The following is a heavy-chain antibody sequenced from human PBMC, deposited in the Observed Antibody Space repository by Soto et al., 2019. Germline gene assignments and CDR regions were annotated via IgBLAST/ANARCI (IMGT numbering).Heavy chain of an antibody. CDR3: ARDPRITMVRGVNRALDY. V-gene: IGHV3-7*01. D-gene: IGHD3-10*01. CDR1: GFTFSSYS. CDR2: IKQDGSEK. J-gene: IGHJ4*02. Sequence: PGGSLRLSCAASGFTFSSYSMNWVRQAPGKGLEWVANIKQDGSEKYYVDSVKGRFTISRDNAKNPLYLQMNSLRAEDTAVYYCARDPRITMVRGVNRALDYWGQGTLVTVSS.